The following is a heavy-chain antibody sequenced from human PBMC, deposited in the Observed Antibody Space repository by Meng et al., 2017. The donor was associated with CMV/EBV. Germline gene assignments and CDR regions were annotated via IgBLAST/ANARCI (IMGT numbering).Heavy chain of an antibody. D-gene: IGHD3-22*01. CDR3: ARGGYYYDSSGYLKG. CDR1: GFTFSSYW. J-gene: IGHJ4*02. Sequence: LSLTCAASGFTFSSYWMHWVRQAPGKGLVWVSRINSHGSSTSYADSVKGRFTISRDNAKNTLYLQMNSLRAEDTAVYYCARGGYYYDSSGYLKGWGQGTLVTVSS. V-gene: IGHV3-74*01. CDR2: INSHGSST.